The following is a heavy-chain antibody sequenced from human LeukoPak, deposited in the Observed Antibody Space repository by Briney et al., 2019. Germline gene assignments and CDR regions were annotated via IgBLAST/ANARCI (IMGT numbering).Heavy chain of an antibody. CDR2: IYYSGST. V-gene: IGHV4-59*01. CDR1: GGSISSYY. J-gene: IGHJ5*02. D-gene: IGHD3-3*01. Sequence: TPSETLSLTCTVSGGSISSYYWSWIRQPPGKGLEWIGYIYYSGSTNYNPSPKSRVTISVDTSKNQFSLKLSSVTAADTAVCYCARGLRGRAITIFGVVAKTPFDPWGQGTLVTVSS. CDR3: ARGLRGRAITIFGVVAKTPFDP.